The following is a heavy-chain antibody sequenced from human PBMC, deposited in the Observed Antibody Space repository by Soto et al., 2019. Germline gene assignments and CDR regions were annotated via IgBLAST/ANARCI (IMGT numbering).Heavy chain of an antibody. V-gene: IGHV3-23*01. J-gene: IGHJ4*02. Sequence: GGSLRLSCAASGFTFSSYAMSWVRQAPGKGLEWVSAISGSGGSTYYADSVKGRFTISRDNSKNTLYLQMNSLRAEDTAVYYCAKDYCSSTSCSLSSIAANYWGQGTLVTVSS. CDR2: ISGSGGST. CDR3: AKDYCSSTSCSLSSIAANY. CDR1: GFTFSSYA. D-gene: IGHD2-2*01.